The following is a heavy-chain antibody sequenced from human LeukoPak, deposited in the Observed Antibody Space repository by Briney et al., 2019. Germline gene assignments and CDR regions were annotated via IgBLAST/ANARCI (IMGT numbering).Heavy chain of an antibody. J-gene: IGHJ4*02. Sequence: PSETLSLTCTVSGGSISSYYGSWIRQPAGKGLEWIGRIYTSGSTNYNPSLKSRVTMSVDTSKNQLSLKLSSVTAADTAVYYCARSPDTAMVTRFDYWGQGTLVTVSP. V-gene: IGHV4-4*07. CDR3: ARSPDTAMVTRFDY. CDR2: IYTSGST. CDR1: GGSISSYY. D-gene: IGHD5-18*01.